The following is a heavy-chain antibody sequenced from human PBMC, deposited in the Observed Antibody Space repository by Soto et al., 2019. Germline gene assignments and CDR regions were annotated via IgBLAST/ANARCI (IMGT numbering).Heavy chain of an antibody. J-gene: IGHJ6*02. CDR3: AKGLTTEAGYSSSWYLKQSVGVDGMDV. CDR2: INISGGST. D-gene: IGHD6-13*01. V-gene: IGHV3-23*01. CDR1: GFSFKSYG. Sequence: PGGSLRLSCAASGFSFKSYGMNWVRQAPGKGLEWVSVINISGGSTYYADSVKGRFTISRDNSKNTLYLQMNSLRAEDTAVYYCAKGLTTEAGYSSSWYLKQSVGVDGMDVWGQGTTVTVSS.